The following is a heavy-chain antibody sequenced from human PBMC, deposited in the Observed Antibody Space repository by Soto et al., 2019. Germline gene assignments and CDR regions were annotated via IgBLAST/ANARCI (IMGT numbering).Heavy chain of an antibody. CDR2: ISGGGGST. Sequence: GGSLRLSCASSGFPFSSYAMSWVRQAPGKGLEWVSAISGGGGSTYNADSVKGRFTISRDNSKNTLYLQMNSLRAGDTAVYYCARPNLYCSSTSCYDYWGQGTLVTVSS. J-gene: IGHJ4*02. V-gene: IGHV3-23*01. CDR1: GFPFSSYA. D-gene: IGHD2-2*01. CDR3: ARPNLYCSSTSCYDY.